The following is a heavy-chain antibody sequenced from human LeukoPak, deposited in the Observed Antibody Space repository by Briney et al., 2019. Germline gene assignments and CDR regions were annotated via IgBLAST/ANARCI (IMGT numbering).Heavy chain of an antibody. CDR1: GFTFSSYW. J-gene: IGHJ4*02. Sequence: GGSLRLSCAASGFTFSSYWMSWVRQAPGKGLEWVADIRRDGSEKYYVDSVKGRFTISRDNAKNSLYLQMNSLRAEDTAVYYCARGSQSYYYDSSGYYRWGQGTLVTVSS. D-gene: IGHD3-22*01. CDR2: IRRDGSEK. CDR3: ARGSQSYYYDSSGYYR. V-gene: IGHV3-7*01.